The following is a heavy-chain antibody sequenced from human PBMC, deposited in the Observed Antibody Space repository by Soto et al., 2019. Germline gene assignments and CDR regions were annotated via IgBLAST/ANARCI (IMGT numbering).Heavy chain of an antibody. V-gene: IGHV4-39*01. D-gene: IGHD2-2*03. J-gene: IGHJ4*02. CDR3: ARHGYCSSTSCYVRDGPYYFDS. Sequence: SETLSLTCTVSGGSISSSSYYWGWNRQPPGKGLEWIGSIYYSGSTYYNPSLKSRVTISVDTSKNQFSLKLSSVTAADTAVYYCARHGYCSSTSCYVRDGPYYFDSWGQGTLVTVSS. CDR1: GGSISSSSYY. CDR2: IYYSGST.